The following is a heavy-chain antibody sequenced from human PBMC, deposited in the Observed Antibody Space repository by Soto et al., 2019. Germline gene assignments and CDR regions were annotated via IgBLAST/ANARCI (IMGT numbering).Heavy chain of an antibody. Sequence: PSETLSLTCTVSGGSISSYYWSWIRQPPGKGLEWIGYIYYSGSTNYNPSLKSRVTISVDTSKNQFSLKLSSVTAADTAVYYCARSGTAMGKNDYWGQGTLVTVS. D-gene: IGHD5-18*01. CDR2: IYYSGST. CDR3: ARSGTAMGKNDY. V-gene: IGHV4-59*12. CDR1: GGSISSYY. J-gene: IGHJ4*02.